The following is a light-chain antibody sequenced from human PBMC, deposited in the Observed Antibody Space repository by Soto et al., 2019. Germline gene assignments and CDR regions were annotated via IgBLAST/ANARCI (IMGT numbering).Light chain of an antibody. J-gene: IGKJ4*01. CDR1: QNVYNN. CDR3: QQCRNWPLT. CDR2: DAS. Sequence: EIVMTPSPATLSVSPGEGATLSCKASQNVYNNLAGYQQRPGQPHRLLIYDASTRATGISARFSGSGYGAEFTVSISSLQSEDFAGYFCQQCRNWPLTFGGGTKVEIK. V-gene: IGKV3-15*01.